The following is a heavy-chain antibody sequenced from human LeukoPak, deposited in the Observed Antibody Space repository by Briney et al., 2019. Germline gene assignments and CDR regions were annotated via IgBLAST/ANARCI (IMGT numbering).Heavy chain of an antibody. CDR2: IPYDGSNK. Sequence: GGSLRLSCAASGFTFSSYGMHWVRQAPGKGLEWVAVIPYDGSNKYYADSVKGRFTISRDNSKNTLYLQMNSLRAEDTAVYYCAKVGWFGELLPDYWGQGTLVTVSS. CDR1: GFTFSSYG. CDR3: AKVGWFGELLPDY. D-gene: IGHD3-10*01. J-gene: IGHJ4*02. V-gene: IGHV3-30*18.